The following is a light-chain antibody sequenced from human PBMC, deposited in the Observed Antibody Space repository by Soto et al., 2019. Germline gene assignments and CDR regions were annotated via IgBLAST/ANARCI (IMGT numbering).Light chain of an antibody. CDR2: DAS. J-gene: IGKJ5*01. Sequence: EIVLTQSPATLSLSPGERATLSCRASQSFSSYLAWYQQKPGQAPSLLIYDASKRATGIPARFSGRGSGTDFTLTISSLEPEDFAVDYCQQRSNWPPVITFGQGTRLEIK. CDR1: QSFSSY. CDR3: QQRSNWPPVIT. V-gene: IGKV3-11*01.